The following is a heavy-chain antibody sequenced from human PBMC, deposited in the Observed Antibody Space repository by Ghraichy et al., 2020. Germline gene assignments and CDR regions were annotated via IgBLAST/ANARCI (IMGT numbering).Heavy chain of an antibody. V-gene: IGHV4-4*07. CDR2: LYSSDGTT. J-gene: IGHJ6*02. Sequence: SETLSLTCTVSGDSISGYSWSWIRRPAGKGLEWIGRLYSSDGTTNYNPSLQSRATMSVETSKNQFSLKLNSVTAADTAGYYCPRDRLIVRGNPYGMDVWGQGTTVTVSS. CDR3: PRDRLIVRGNPYGMDV. CDR1: GDSISGYS. D-gene: IGHD1-26*01.